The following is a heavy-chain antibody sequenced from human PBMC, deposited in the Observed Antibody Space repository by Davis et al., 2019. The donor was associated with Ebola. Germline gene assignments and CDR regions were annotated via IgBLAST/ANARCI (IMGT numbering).Heavy chain of an antibody. J-gene: IGHJ5*02. Sequence: GESLKISCVASGFDFTNSWMSWVRQRPGEGLVWVSHINRDGTTTNYADSVEGRFTISRDNAKNTLYLQMNSLRAQDTAVYHCMSLSGASWGPGTLVTVSS. CDR2: INRDGTTT. V-gene: IGHV3-74*01. D-gene: IGHD3-16*01. CDR3: MSLSGAS. CDR1: GFDFTNSW.